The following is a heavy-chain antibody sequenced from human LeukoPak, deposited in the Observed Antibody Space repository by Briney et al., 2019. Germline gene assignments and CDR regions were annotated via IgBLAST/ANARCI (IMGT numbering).Heavy chain of an antibody. CDR3: ARXXXXPXNGPNDY. Sequence: GGSLRLSCAASGFTFSSYAMSWVRQAPGKGLEWVSAISGSGGSTYYADSVKGRFTISRDNSKNTLYLQMNSLRAEDTAVYYCARXXXXPXNGPNDYWGQGTLVTV. CDR2: ISGSGGST. D-gene: IGHD4-17*01. V-gene: IGHV3-23*01. CDR1: GFTFSSYA. J-gene: IGHJ4*02.